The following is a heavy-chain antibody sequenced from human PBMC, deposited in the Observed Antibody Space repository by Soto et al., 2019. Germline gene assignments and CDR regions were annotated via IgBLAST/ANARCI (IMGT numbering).Heavy chain of an antibody. D-gene: IGHD1-26*01. J-gene: IGHJ4*02. CDR2: TYYRSKWST. CDR1: GDSVSSKSAT. CDR3: ARALAGSYDY. V-gene: IGHV6-1*01. Sequence: SQTLSLTCAISGDSVSSKSATWNWIRQSPSRGLEWLGRTYYRSKWSTDYAVSVKGRITVSPDTSKNQFSLQLNSVTPEGTAVYYCARALAGSYDYWGQGTLVTVS.